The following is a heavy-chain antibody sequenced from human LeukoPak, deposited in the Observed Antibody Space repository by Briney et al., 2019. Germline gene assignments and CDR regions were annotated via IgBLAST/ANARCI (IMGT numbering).Heavy chain of an antibody. Sequence: PGGSLRLSCAASGFTFSNYAMNWVRQAPDKGLEWVSVVSGSSDYTNYADSVKGRFTISRDNSKNTLYLQMDSPRAEDTAIYYCAKADGTYYGRLDNWGQGSLVTVSS. D-gene: IGHD1-26*01. CDR1: GFTFSNYA. V-gene: IGHV3-23*01. J-gene: IGHJ4*02. CDR3: AKADGTYYGRLDN. CDR2: VSGSSDYT.